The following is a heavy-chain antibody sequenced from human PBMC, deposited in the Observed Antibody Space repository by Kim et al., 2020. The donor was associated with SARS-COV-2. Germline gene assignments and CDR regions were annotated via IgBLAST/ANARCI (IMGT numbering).Heavy chain of an antibody. J-gene: IGHJ4*02. D-gene: IGHD3-22*01. Sequence: ASVKVSCKASGYTFTSYYMHWVRQAPGQGLEWMGIINPSGGSTSYAQKFQGRVTMTRDTSTSTVYMELSSLRSEDTAVYYCARGGKKYYYDSSGYYRHWGQGTLVTVSS. CDR3: ARGGKKYYYDSSGYYRH. CDR1: GYTFTSYY. CDR2: INPSGGST. V-gene: IGHV1-46*01.